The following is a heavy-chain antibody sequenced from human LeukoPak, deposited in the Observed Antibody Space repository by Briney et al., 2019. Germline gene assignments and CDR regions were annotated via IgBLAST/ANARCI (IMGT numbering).Heavy chain of an antibody. Sequence: PSETLSLTCTVSGGSITSYYWNWIRQPPGKGLEWIGYIYYSGSTNYNPSLTSRVTISIATSKNQFSLKLSSVTTADTAVYYCAREDRYYFDYWGQGTLVTVSS. J-gene: IGHJ4*02. CDR1: GGSITSYY. V-gene: IGHV4-59*01. CDR3: AREDRYYFDY. CDR2: IYYSGST. D-gene: IGHD3-9*01.